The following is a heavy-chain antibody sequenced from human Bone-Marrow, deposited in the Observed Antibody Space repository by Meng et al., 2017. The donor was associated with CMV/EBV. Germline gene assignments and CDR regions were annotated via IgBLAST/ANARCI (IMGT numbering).Heavy chain of an antibody. CDR2: IDTTSSYI. CDR1: GFTFTDYS. J-gene: IGHJ4*02. V-gene: IGHV3-21*01. Sequence: GGSLRLSCAASGFTFTDYSMNWVRQAPGKGLEWVSSIDTTSSYIYYADSVKGRFTISRDNAKNTLYLQMNSLRAEDTAVYYCARIFSSWLYYFDYWGQGTLVTVSS. D-gene: IGHD6-13*01. CDR3: ARIFSSWLYYFDY.